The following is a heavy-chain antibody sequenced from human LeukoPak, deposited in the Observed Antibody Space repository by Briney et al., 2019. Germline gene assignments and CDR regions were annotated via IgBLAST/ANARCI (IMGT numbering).Heavy chain of an antibody. D-gene: IGHD3-10*01. J-gene: IGHJ4*02. CDR2: INHSGST. V-gene: IGHV4-34*01. Sequence: SETLSLTCAVYGGSFSGYYWSWIRQPPGKGLEWIGEINHSGSTNYNPSLKSRVTISVDTSKNRFSLKLSSVTAADTAVYYCARGLPPAELVDDYWGQGTLVTVSS. CDR1: GGSFSGYY. CDR3: ARGLPPAELVDDY.